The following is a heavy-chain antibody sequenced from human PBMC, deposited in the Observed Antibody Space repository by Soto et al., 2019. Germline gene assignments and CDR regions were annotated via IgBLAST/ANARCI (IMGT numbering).Heavy chain of an antibody. CDR2: IYYDGNT. CDR3: VRSSIGPRLFMYPFDF. J-gene: IGHJ4*02. D-gene: IGHD6-6*01. CDR1: GGSITSSSHY. Sequence: PSETLSLTCTVSGGSITSSSHYWGWIRQPPGKGLECIANIYYDGNTYYNPSLQTRVTISLDTSKNQFSLRLNSVTAADMAVYFCVRSSIGPRLFMYPFDFWGQGALVTVSS. V-gene: IGHV4-39*01.